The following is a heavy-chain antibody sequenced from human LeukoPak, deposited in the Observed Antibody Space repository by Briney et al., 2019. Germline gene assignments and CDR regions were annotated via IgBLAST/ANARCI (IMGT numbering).Heavy chain of an antibody. J-gene: IGHJ4*02. Sequence: GGSLRLSCAASGFTFSSYAMSWVCQAPGKGLEWVSAISGIGGSTYYADSAKGRFTISRDNSKNTLYLQVNRLRDEDTAVYYGAKEVEVLGINLCFDYWGQGTPVTVSS. D-gene: IGHD7-27*01. CDR1: GFTFSSYA. CDR2: ISGIGGST. V-gene: IGHV3-23*01. CDR3: AKEVEVLGINLCFDY.